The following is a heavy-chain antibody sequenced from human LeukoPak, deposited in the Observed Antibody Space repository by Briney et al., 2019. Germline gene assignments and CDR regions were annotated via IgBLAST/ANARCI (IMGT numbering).Heavy chain of an antibody. CDR2: IYYSGST. CDR3: ARDLPDVNSGGYPYYFDY. Sequence: SETLSLTCTVSGGSISSYYWSWIRQPPGKGLEWIGSIYYSGSTYYNPSLKSRVTISVDTSKNQFSLKLSSVTAADTAMYYCARDLPDVNSGGYPYYFDYWGQGTLVTVSS. D-gene: IGHD1-26*01. CDR1: GGSISSYY. J-gene: IGHJ4*02. V-gene: IGHV4-59*12.